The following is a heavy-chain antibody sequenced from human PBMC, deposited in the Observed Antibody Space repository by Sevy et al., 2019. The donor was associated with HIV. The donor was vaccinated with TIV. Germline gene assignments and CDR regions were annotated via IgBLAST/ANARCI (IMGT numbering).Heavy chain of an antibody. Sequence: ASVKVSCKASGYTFTNYVMHWVRQAPGQSLEWMGSINAGDGDTKYPQHFQGRVAITWDTSASTAYLELNSLRSEDTALYYCARDPFRGHYDPDDYFDYWGQGTLVTVSS. V-gene: IGHV1-3*01. CDR1: GYTFTNYV. D-gene: IGHD3-22*01. CDR2: INAGDGDT. CDR3: ARDPFRGHYDPDDYFDY. J-gene: IGHJ4*02.